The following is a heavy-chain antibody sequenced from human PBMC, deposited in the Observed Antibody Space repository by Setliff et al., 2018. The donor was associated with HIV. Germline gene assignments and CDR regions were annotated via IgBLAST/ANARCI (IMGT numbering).Heavy chain of an antibody. D-gene: IGHD3-22*01. CDR2: LSLTRES. CDR1: GASISGSY. Sequence: SETLSLTCTVSGASISGSYWIWIRQPPGKGLEWIGYLSLTRESKNNPSLNSRVTTSIDTSKNQFSLDLGSVTAADTAVYYCARHYDSSGKGDYFDDWGRGSLVTV. V-gene: IGHV4-59*08. CDR3: ARHYDSSGKGDYFDD. J-gene: IGHJ4*02.